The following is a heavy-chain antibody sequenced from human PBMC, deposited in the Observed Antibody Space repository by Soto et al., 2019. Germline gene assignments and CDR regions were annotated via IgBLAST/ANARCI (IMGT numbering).Heavy chain of an antibody. CDR3: ASYSGSYFPVGHDR. D-gene: IGHD3-10*01. Sequence: VYLVESGGGLVEPGGSLRLSCEASGFMFRSYWMSWVRQAPGEGLEWVANIKQDGSEIHYLESVGGRFTIFRDNARRSLFLQMNSLRAEDTAVYFCASYSGSYFPVGHDRWGQGTLVVVSS. CDR1: GFMFRSYW. J-gene: IGHJ5*02. CDR2: IKQDGSEI. V-gene: IGHV3-7*01.